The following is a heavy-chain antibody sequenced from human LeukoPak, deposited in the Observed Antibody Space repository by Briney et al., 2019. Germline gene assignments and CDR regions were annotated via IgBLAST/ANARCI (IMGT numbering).Heavy chain of an antibody. CDR1: GYTFTGYY. CDR2: INPNRGGT. D-gene: IGHD3-10*01. J-gene: IGHJ6*03. V-gene: IGHV1-2*02. CDR3: ARSGGDIWFGELSSYYYYMDV. Sequence: ASVKVSCKASGYTFTGYYMHWVRQAPGQGLEWMGWINPNRGGTNYAQKFQGRVTTTRDTSISTAYMELSRLRSGDTAVYYCARSGGDIWFGELSSYYYYMDVWGKGTTVTVSS.